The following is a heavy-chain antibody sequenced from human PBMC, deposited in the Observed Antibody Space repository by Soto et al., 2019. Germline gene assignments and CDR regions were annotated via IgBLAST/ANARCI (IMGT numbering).Heavy chain of an antibody. Sequence: QVQLVQSGAEVKKPGSSVKVSCKASGGTFSSYAISWVRQAPGQGLEWMGGIIPIFGTANYAQKFQGRVTVTADERTSKGDMELSSPVYEDAAVYYGARSRDGIAVAGTLLYWGQGTLVTVPS. CDR3: ARSRDGIAVAGTLLY. V-gene: IGHV1-69*12. J-gene: IGHJ4*02. CDR2: IIPIFGTA. D-gene: IGHD6-19*01. CDR1: GGTFSSYA.